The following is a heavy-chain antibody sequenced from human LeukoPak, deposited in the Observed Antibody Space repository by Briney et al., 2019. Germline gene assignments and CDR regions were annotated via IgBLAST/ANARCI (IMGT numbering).Heavy chain of an antibody. CDR3: ARVYDTSGYKTPPPDY. J-gene: IGHJ4*02. V-gene: IGHV3-48*04. D-gene: IGHD3-22*01. Sequence: GGSLRLSCAASGFIFSSYSMNWVRQAPGKGLEWISYISSRGTTIYYADSVKGRFTISRDNAENSLYLQMNSLRAEDTAVYYCARVYDTSGYKTPPPDYWGQGTLVTVSS. CDR1: GFIFSSYS. CDR2: ISSRGTTI.